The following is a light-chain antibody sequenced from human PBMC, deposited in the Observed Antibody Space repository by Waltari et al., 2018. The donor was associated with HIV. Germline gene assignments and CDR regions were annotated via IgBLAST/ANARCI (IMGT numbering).Light chain of an antibody. CDR2: GDT. Sequence: SYELTQPLSVSVALGQTAKVPCGGDSIGSTSGQWYQQKPGQAPVLVIYGDTNRPSGIPERFSGSNSGNTATLSISSAQAGDEADYYCQVWDKNTGIFGTGTKVTVL. V-gene: IGLV3-9*01. CDR1: SIGSTS. CDR3: QVWDKNTGI. J-gene: IGLJ1*01.